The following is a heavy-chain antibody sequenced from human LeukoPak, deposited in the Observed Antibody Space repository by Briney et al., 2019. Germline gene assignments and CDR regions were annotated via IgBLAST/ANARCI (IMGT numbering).Heavy chain of an antibody. V-gene: IGHV1-2*02. D-gene: IGHD6-13*01. CDR1: GYTFTGYY. CDR3: ARGSSSWYPYYYYYYMDV. J-gene: IGHJ6*03. Sequence: ASVKVSCKASGYTFTGYYMHWVRQAPGQGLEWMGWINPNSGGTNYAQKFQGRVTITRNTSISTAYMELSSLRSEDTAVYYCARGSSSWYPYYYYYYMDVWGKGTTVTVSS. CDR2: INPNSGGT.